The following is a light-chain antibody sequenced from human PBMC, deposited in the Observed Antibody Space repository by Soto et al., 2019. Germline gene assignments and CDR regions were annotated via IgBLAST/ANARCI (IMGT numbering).Light chain of an antibody. CDR2: GAS. Sequence: DIQMTQSPPSLSASVGDRVTLTCRASQGIDNYLAWFQQKPGKAPKCLIYGASNLQSGVPSKFSGSGFGTDFTLTISSMQPEDFATYYCLQSESYPYAFGQGTKLEI. V-gene: IGKV1-16*02. J-gene: IGKJ2*01. CDR3: LQSESYPYA. CDR1: QGIDNY.